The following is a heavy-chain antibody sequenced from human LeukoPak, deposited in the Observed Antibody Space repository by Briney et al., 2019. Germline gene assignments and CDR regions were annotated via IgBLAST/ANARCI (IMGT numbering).Heavy chain of an antibody. CDR3: ARARFYSTGVDY. J-gene: IGHJ4*02. Sequence: SETLSLTCTVSGDSISSYYWSWIRQPPGKGLEWIGYIYNSRSTNYNPSLKSRVTISADTSKNQFSLKLSSMTAADTAVYYCARARFYSTGVDYWGQGTLVTVSS. CDR1: GDSISSYY. V-gene: IGHV4-59*01. CDR2: IYNSRST. D-gene: IGHD2-8*02.